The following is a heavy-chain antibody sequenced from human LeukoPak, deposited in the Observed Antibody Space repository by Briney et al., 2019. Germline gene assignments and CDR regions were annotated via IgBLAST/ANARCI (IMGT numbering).Heavy chain of an antibody. CDR1: GFTFSSYA. CDR3: ARAIAAAGIGY. J-gene: IGHJ4*02. D-gene: IGHD6-13*01. V-gene: IGHV3-30*04. CDR2: ISYDGSNK. Sequence: GGSLRLSCAASGFTFSSYAMHWVRRAPGKGLEWVAVISYDGSNKYYADSVKGRFTISRDNSKNTLYLQMNSLRAEDTAVYYCARAIAAAGIGYWGQGTLVTVSS.